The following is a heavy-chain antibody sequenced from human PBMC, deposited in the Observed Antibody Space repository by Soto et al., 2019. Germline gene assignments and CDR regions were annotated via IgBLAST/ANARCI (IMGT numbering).Heavy chain of an antibody. V-gene: IGHV3-23*01. CDR1: GFTFSSDA. Sequence: GGSLRLSCAASGFTFSSDAMSWVRQALGKVLEWVSAISGSGGGTYYADSVKGRFTISRDNSKNTLYLQMNSLRAEDTAVYYCAKGALTMIVVVIAFDYWGQGTLVNVSS. CDR3: AKGALTMIVVVIAFDY. D-gene: IGHD3-22*01. CDR2: ISGSGGGT. J-gene: IGHJ4*02.